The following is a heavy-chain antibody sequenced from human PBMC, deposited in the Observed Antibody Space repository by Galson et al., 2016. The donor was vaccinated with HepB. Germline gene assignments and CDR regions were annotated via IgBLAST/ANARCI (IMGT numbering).Heavy chain of an antibody. V-gene: IGHV2-70*13. CDR2: IDWDDDK. J-gene: IGHJ6*02. CDR3: ARTIKDNFGSGNRDGMDV. CDR1: GFSLSNSRMC. D-gene: IGHD3-10*01. Sequence: PALVKPTQTLTLTCTFSGFSLSNSRMCVSWNRQPPGKAPEWLALIDWDDDKYYSTSLKTRLTISKDTSVNQVVLTMTNMDPVDTATYYCARTIKDNFGSGNRDGMDVWGQGTTVTVSS.